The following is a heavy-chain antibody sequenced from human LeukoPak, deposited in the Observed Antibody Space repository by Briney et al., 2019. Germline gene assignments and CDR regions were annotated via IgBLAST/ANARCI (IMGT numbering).Heavy chain of an antibody. CDR1: GGTFSNYA. Sequence: SVKVSCKASGGTFSNYAISWVRQAPGQGLEWMGGIIPIFGTANYAQKFQGRVTITTDESTPTAYMELHSLRPEDTAVYYCARTKRIDYYYYYMDVWGKGTTVTVSS. J-gene: IGHJ6*03. D-gene: IGHD2/OR15-2a*01. CDR2: IIPIFGTA. CDR3: ARTKRIDYYYYYMDV. V-gene: IGHV1-69*05.